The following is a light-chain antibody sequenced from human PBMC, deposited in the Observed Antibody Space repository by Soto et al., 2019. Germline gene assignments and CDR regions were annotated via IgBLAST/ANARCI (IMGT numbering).Light chain of an antibody. CDR3: AAWDDSLNVLV. CDR1: NSNIGNNA. V-gene: IGLV1-44*01. Sequence: QSVLTQPPSASGTPGQRVTISCSGRNSNIGNNAVCWYQQFPGAAPKLLIYNNDQRPSGVPGRFSGSKSGTSASLAISGLQSDDETQYYCAAWDDSLNVLVFGGGTKLTVL. CDR2: NND. J-gene: IGLJ2*01.